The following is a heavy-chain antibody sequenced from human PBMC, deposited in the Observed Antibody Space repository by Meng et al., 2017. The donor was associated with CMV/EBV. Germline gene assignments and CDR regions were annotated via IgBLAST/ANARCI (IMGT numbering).Heavy chain of an antibody. V-gene: IGHV4-4*07. J-gene: IGHJ4*02. CDR1: GGFFSGFF. Sequence: QVQLHVSGPGLVKPSATLSLTCSVSGGFFSGFFSTWIRQPAGKGLEWIGRIYSTGGTNYNPSFESRVTISLDGSNNQFSLKLNSVTAADTAIYYCARERGDDSGYNFDSWGQGTLVTVSS. D-gene: IGHD3-22*01. CDR3: ARERGDDSGYNFDS. CDR2: IYSTGGT.